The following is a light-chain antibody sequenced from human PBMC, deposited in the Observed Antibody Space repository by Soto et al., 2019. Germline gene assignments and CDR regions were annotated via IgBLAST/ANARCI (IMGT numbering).Light chain of an antibody. CDR2: EVN. V-gene: IGLV2-8*01. J-gene: IGLJ3*02. Sequence: QSVLTQPPSASGSPGQSVTISCTGTSSDVGGYDYVSWYQHHPGKAPKLMLSEVNKRPSGVPDRFSGSKSGNTASLTVSRLQAEDEADYYCSSYAGSNNFVLFGGGTKLTVL. CDR3: SSYAGSNNFVL. CDR1: SSDVGGYDY.